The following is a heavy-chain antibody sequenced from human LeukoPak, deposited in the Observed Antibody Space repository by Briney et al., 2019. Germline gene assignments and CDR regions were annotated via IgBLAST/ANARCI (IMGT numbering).Heavy chain of an antibody. CDR1: GGPISSSNDY. CDR3: ARSGAAEGPTHNWFDP. V-gene: IGHV4-39*01. CDR2: IYYSGAT. D-gene: IGHD6-13*01. J-gene: IGHJ5*02. Sequence: PSETLSLTCTVSGGPISSSNDYWGWVRQPPGKGLEWIGSIYYSGATYYSPSLKRRVTISVDTSKKQFSLKLTSVTAADTAVYYCARSGAAEGPTHNWFDPWSQGTLVTVSS.